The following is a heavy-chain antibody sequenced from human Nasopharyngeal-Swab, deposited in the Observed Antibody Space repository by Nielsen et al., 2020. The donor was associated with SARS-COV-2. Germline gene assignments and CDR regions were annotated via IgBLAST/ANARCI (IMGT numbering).Heavy chain of an antibody. V-gene: IGHV3-43*02. Sequence: WIRQPPGKGLEWVSPIGEDGDSASYRDSVKGRFTISRENNKNSLYLQMNSLTVEDTALYYCAKPFWSGYYSGDSFDFWGQGTMVTVSS. CDR2: IGEDGDSA. D-gene: IGHD3-3*01. J-gene: IGHJ3*01. CDR3: AKPFWSGYYSGDSFDF.